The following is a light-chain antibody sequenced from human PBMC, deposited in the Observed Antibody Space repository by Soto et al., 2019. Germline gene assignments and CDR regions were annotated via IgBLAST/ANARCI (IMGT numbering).Light chain of an antibody. CDR1: SSNIGAGYD. V-gene: IGLV1-40*01. CDR3: QSYDSSLSGWV. J-gene: IGLJ3*02. Sequence: QCVLTQSPSESGAPGQRVTISCTGSSSNIGAGYDVHWYQQLPGTAPKLLIYGNSNRPSGVPDRFSGSKSGTSASLAITGLQAEDEADYYCQSYDSSLSGWVFGGGTQLTVL. CDR2: GNS.